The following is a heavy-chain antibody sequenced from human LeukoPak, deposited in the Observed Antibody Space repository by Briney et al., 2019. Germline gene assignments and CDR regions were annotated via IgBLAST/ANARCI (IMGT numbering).Heavy chain of an antibody. CDR1: GYTFTSYG. CDR3: ARGYEDYYDSSGYYHDY. Sequence: ASVKVSCKASGYTFTSYGISWVRQAPGQGLEWMGWISAYNGNTNYAQKLQGRVTMTTDTSTSTAYMELRSLRSDDTAVYYCARGYEDYYDSSGYYHDYWGQGTLVTVSS. D-gene: IGHD3-22*01. CDR2: ISAYNGNT. V-gene: IGHV1-18*01. J-gene: IGHJ4*02.